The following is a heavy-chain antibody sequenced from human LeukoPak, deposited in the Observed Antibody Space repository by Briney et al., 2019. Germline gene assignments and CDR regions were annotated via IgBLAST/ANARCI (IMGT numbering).Heavy chain of an antibody. CDR1: GGSINSYY. V-gene: IGHV4-4*07. J-gene: IGHJ3*02. Sequence: SETLSLTYTVSGGSINSYYWNWIRQPAGKGLEWIGHIYTSGRTKYNPSLKSRVTMSVDTSKNQFSLKLTSVTAADTAVYYCASPQSGYDDDAFDIWGHGTMVTVSS. D-gene: IGHD5-12*01. CDR2: IYTSGRT. CDR3: ASPQSGYDDDAFDI.